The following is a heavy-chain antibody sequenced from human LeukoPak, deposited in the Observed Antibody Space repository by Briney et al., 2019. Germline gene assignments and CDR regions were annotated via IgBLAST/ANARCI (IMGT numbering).Heavy chain of an antibody. CDR2: IYYSGST. V-gene: IGHV4-59*01. D-gene: IGHD3-16*01. CDR3: AGTRLKVNGAFDI. Sequence: SETLSLTCTVSGGSISSYYWSWIRQPPGKGLEWIGYIYYSGSTNYNPSLKSRVTISVDTSKNQFSLKLSSVTAADTAVYYCAGTRLKVNGAFDIWGQGTMVTVSS. J-gene: IGHJ3*02. CDR1: GGSISSYY.